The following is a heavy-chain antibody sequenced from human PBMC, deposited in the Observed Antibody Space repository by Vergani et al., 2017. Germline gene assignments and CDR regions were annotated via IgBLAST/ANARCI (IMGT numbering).Heavy chain of an antibody. J-gene: IGHJ4*02. V-gene: IGHV3-23*01. CDR3: GRGSDNYN. CDR1: GFTFSSYA. Sequence: EVQLLESGGGLVQPGGSLRLSCAASGFTFSSYAMRWVRQGHGQGLEWVSSIKNTGDSTNYADSVKGRFTISRDNSKNTLYLQMNSLRVEDTAVYYCGRGSDNYNWGQGILVTVSS. CDR2: IKNTGDST. D-gene: IGHD5-24*01.